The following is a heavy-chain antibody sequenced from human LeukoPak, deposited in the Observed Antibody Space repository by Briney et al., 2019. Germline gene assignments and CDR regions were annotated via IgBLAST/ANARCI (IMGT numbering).Heavy chain of an antibody. D-gene: IGHD2-15*01. J-gene: IGHJ4*02. CDR2: MNPNSGNT. V-gene: IGHV1-8*01. CDR1: GYTFTSYD. Sequence: GASVKVSCKASGYTFTSYDINWVRQATGQGLEWMGWMNPNSGNTGYAQKFQGRVTMTRNTSISTAYMELSSLRSEDTAVYYCERARGERVVVAAYWGQGTLVTVSS. CDR3: ERARGERVVVAAY.